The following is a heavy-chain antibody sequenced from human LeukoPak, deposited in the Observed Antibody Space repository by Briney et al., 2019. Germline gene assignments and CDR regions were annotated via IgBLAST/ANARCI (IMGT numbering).Heavy chain of an antibody. D-gene: IGHD3-9*01. CDR2: IYSSGTT. CDR3: ARHGRALTDYYRGDLDY. Sequence: SETLSLTCIVSGGSISNYYWSWIRQPPGKGLEWIGYIYSSGTTNYNPSLKSRVSISVDTSKNQFSLRLTSLTAADTAVYYCARHGRALTDYYRGDLDYWGQGTLVTVSS. V-gene: IGHV4-59*08. J-gene: IGHJ4*02. CDR1: GGSISNYY.